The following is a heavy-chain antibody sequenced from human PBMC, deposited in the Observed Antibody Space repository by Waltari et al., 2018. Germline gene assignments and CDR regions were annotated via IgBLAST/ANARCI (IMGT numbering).Heavy chain of an antibody. Sequence: QVQLVQSGAEVKKPGASVKVSCKASGYTFTGYYMHWVRQAPGQGLEWMGRINPNSGGTNYAQKFQGRVTMTRDTSINTAYMELSRLRSDDTAVYYCARDLDPHYYGSGSYFYWGQGTLVTVSS. D-gene: IGHD3-10*01. CDR1: GYTFTGYY. V-gene: IGHV1-2*06. J-gene: IGHJ4*02. CDR2: INPNSGGT. CDR3: ARDLDPHYYGSGSYFY.